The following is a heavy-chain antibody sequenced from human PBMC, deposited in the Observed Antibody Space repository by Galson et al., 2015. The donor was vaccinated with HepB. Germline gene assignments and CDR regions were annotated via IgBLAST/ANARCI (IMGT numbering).Heavy chain of an antibody. J-gene: IGHJ5*02. D-gene: IGHD6-19*01. CDR2: INTNTGNP. Sequence: SVKVSCKASGYTFTTYAMNWVRQAPGQGLEWMGWINTNTGNPTYAQGFTGRFVFSLDTSVSTAYLQISSLKAEDIAVYYCARAKGIAVAGTWGWFDPWGQGTLVTVSS. CDR3: ARAKGIAVAGTWGWFDP. CDR1: GYTFTTYA. V-gene: IGHV7-4-1*02.